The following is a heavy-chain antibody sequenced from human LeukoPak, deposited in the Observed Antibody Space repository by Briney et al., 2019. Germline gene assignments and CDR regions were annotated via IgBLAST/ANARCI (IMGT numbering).Heavy chain of an antibody. CDR1: GFTFSSYA. J-gene: IGHJ4*01. CDR3: ATDGALGYYHDY. D-gene: IGHD3-22*01. CDR2: ISHDGSNK. Sequence: GGSLRLSCAASGFTFSSYAMHWVRQAPGKGLEWVAVISHDGSNKYYADSVKGRFTISRDNSKNTLYLQMNSVRLEDTSVYYCATDGALGYYHDYWGHGTLVTVSS. V-gene: IGHV3-30*04.